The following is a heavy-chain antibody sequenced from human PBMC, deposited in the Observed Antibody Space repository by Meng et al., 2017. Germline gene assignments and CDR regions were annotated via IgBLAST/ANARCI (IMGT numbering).Heavy chain of an antibody. CDR1: GFTFSSYD. V-gene: IGHV3-13*01. D-gene: IGHD6-19*01. J-gene: IGHJ4*02. CDR2: IGTAGDT. CDR3: ASHFNLAVAGYNPHRHGLLDY. Sequence: GESLKISCAASGFTFSSYDMHWVRQATGKGLEWVSAIGTAGDTYYPGSVKGRFTISRENAKNSLYLQMNSLRAEDTAVYYCASHFNLAVAGYNPHRHGLLDYWGQGTLVTVSS.